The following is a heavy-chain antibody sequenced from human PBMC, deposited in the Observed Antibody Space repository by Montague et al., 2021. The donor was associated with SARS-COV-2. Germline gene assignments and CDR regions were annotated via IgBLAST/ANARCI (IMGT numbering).Heavy chain of an antibody. CDR2: IYYRGST. D-gene: IGHD5-24*01. CDR3: ARVDRWNWFDP. V-gene: IGHV4-59*01. J-gene: IGHJ5*01. CDR1: GDSISSSY. Sequence: SETLSLTCTVSGDSISSSYWSWIRQPPGKGLEWIGYIYYRGSTNYNPSLESRVTISVDPSKNQFSLKLSSVTAADTAVYYCARVDRWNWFDPWGQGTLVIVSS.